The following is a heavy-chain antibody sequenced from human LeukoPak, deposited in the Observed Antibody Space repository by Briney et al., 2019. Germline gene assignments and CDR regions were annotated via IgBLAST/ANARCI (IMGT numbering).Heavy chain of an antibody. J-gene: IGHJ4*02. CDR3: ARASRITIFGVVDYYFDY. V-gene: IGHV1-2*02. D-gene: IGHD3-3*01. CDR2: INPNSGGT. Sequence: ASVKVSCKASGYTFTGYYMHWVRQAPGQGLEWMGWINPNSGGTNYARKFQGRVTMTRDTSISTAYMELSRLRSDDTAVYYCARASRITIFGVVDYYFDYWGQGTLVTVSS. CDR1: GYTFTGYY.